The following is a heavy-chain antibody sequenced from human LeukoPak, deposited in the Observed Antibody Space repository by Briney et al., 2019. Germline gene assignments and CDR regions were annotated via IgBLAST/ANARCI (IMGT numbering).Heavy chain of an antibody. CDR1: GYSISSGYY. CDR3: ARGLRSGQNWFDP. J-gene: IGHJ5*02. Sequence: SETLSLTCTVSGYSISSGYYWGWIRQPPGKGLEWIGSIYHSGSTYYNPSLKSRVTMSVDTSKNQFSLKLSSVTAADTAVYYCARGLRSGQNWFDPWGQGTLVTVSS. D-gene: IGHD6-19*01. CDR2: IYHSGST. V-gene: IGHV4-38-2*02.